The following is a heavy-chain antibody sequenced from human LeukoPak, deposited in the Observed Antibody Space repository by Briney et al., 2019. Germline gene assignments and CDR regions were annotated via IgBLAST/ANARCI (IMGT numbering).Heavy chain of an antibody. CDR2: IYHSGST. CDR3: ARAPRADHWFDP. V-gene: IGHV4-30-2*01. J-gene: IGHJ5*02. Sequence: SETLSLTCTVSGGSISSGGYYWSWIRQPPGKGLEWIGYIYHSGSTYYNPSLKSRVTISVDRAKTQFSLRLSSVTAADTAVYYCARAPRADHWFDPWGQGTLVTVSS. CDR1: GGSISSGGYY.